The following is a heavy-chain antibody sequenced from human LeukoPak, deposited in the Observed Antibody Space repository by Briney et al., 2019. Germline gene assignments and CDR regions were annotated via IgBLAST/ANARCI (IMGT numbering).Heavy chain of an antibody. CDR3: ASLAGGWYSRFDP. CDR1: GGSISSSTHY. V-gene: IGHV4-39*01. CDR2: VYYSGGT. J-gene: IGHJ5*02. Sequence: SETLSLTCNVSGGSISSSTHYWGWIRQPPGKGLEWIGSVYYSGGTYYNPSLKSRVSISVDTSKNQLSLKLTSVTATDTAVYYCASLAGGWYSRFDPWGQGTLVTVSS. D-gene: IGHD6-19*01.